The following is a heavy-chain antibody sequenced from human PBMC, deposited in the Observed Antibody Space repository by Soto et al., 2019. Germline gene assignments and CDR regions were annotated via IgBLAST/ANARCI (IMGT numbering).Heavy chain of an antibody. J-gene: IGHJ3*02. CDR3: TRGLNTVTPVCDI. Sequence: ASVKVSCKASGYTFSGYYMHWVRQAPGQGLEWMGWINPNSGVTKYAQEFQGRVTMTRDTSINTAYMDLSRLRSDDTAFYYCTRGLNTVTPVCDIWGQGTLVTVSS. V-gene: IGHV1-2*02. CDR1: GYTFSGYY. D-gene: IGHD4-17*01. CDR2: INPNSGVT.